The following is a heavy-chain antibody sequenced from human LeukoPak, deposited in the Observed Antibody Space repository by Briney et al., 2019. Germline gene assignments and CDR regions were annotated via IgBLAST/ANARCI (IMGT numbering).Heavy chain of an antibody. J-gene: IGHJ4*02. CDR1: GFTFSTYW. V-gene: IGHV3-7*03. CDR3: AKAMGATLFDY. CDR2: IKADGGEK. D-gene: IGHD1-26*01. Sequence: PGGSLRLSCAASGFTFSTYWMNWFRQTPGKGLEWVAKIKADGGEKDHVASVKGRFTISRDNSKNTLYLQMNSLRAGDTAVYYCAKAMGATLFDYWGQGTLVTVSS.